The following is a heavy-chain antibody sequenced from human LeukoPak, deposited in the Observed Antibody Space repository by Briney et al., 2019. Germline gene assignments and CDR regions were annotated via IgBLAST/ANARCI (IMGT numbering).Heavy chain of an antibody. J-gene: IGHJ6*03. Sequence: PSETLSLTCTVSGGSISSYYWSWIRQPPGKGLEWIGYIYYSGSTNYNRSLKSRATISVDTSKNQFSLKLSSVTAADKAVDYCARGIQLWSYYYYYYYIDVWGKGTTVTVSS. V-gene: IGHV4-59*01. D-gene: IGHD5-18*01. CDR1: GGSISSYY. CDR2: IYYSGST. CDR3: ARGIQLWSYYYYYYYIDV.